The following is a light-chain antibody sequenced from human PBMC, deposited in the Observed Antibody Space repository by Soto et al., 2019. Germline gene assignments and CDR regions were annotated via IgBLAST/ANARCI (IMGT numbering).Light chain of an antibody. V-gene: IGLV2-14*03. CDR3: SSYTSSSTYV. J-gene: IGLJ1*01. CDR2: DVS. Sequence: QSVLTQPASVSGSPGQSITISCTSNSTDIGRYNYVSWYQQHPGKAPKLMIYDVSNRPSGVSNRFSGSKSGNTASLTISGLQAEDEADYYCSSYTSSSTYVFGTGTKVTVL. CDR1: STDIGRYNY.